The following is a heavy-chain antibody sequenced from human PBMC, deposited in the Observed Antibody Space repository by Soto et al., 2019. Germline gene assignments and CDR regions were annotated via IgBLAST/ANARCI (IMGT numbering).Heavy chain of an antibody. Sequence: PSETLSLTCTVSGGSISTRSSYWGWLRQPPGKGLEWIGYIYYSGSTNYNPSLKSRVTISVDTSKNQFSLKLSSVTAADTAVYYCARDSGYDSRGYAFDIWGQGTMVTVSS. CDR2: IYYSGST. CDR1: GGSISTRSSY. D-gene: IGHD5-12*01. CDR3: ARDSGYDSRGYAFDI. V-gene: IGHV4-61*01. J-gene: IGHJ3*02.